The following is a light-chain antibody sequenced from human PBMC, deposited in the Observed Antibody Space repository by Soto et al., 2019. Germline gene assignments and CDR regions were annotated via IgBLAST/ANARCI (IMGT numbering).Light chain of an antibody. Sequence: QAVVTQPPSSSGTPGQRVTISCSGSKSNIGSNTVNWYQQLPGKAPKLLIYGDNQRPAGVPDRYTGSKSGTSASLAISGLQSEDEAHYYCAAWDDSLSGSWVFGGGTKLTVL. CDR1: KSNIGSNT. CDR2: GDN. CDR3: AAWDDSLSGSWV. V-gene: IGLV1-44*01. J-gene: IGLJ3*02.